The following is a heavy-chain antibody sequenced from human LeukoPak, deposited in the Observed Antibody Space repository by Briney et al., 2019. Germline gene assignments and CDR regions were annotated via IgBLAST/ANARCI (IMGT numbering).Heavy chain of an antibody. V-gene: IGHV3-33*01. CDR3: ARPISGSFYDAFDI. D-gene: IGHD1-26*01. J-gene: IGHJ3*02. CDR2: IWYDGSNK. CDR1: GFTFSSYG. Sequence: GGSLRLSCAASGFTFSSYGMHWVRQAPGKGLEWVAVIWYDGSNKYYADSVKGRFTISRDNFKNTLYLQMNSLGPEDTAVYYCARPISGSFYDAFDIWGQGTMVTVSS.